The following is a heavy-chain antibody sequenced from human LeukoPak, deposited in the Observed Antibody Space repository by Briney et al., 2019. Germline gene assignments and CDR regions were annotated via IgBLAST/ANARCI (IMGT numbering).Heavy chain of an antibody. CDR3: APQQTYSPYNWFDP. D-gene: IGHD5-12*01. CDR2: IHPDGSIT. Sequence: PGGSLRLSCVGSGFTIGNYWMHWVRQAPGTGLVWVSRIHPDGSITTYADSVKGRFTISRDNAKNTLYLQMNSLRAEDTAVYYCAPQQTYSPYNWFDPWGQGTLVTVSS. CDR1: GFTIGNYW. J-gene: IGHJ5*02. V-gene: IGHV3-74*03.